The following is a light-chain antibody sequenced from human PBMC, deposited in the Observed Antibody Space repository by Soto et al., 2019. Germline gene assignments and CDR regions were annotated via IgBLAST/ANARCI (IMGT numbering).Light chain of an antibody. CDR1: SSDVGSYIY. CDR3: SSNSGSSTHVV. V-gene: IGLV2-14*03. CDR2: DVI. Sequence: QSVLTQPASVSGSPGQSITISCTGTSSDVGSYIYVSWYQQHPGKAPKLLIYDVINRPSGVSNRFSGSKSGNTASLTISGVQAEDEADYYCSSNSGSSTHVVFGGGTKLTVL. J-gene: IGLJ2*01.